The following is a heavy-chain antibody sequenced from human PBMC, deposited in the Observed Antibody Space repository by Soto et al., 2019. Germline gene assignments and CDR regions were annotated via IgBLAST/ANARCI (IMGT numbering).Heavy chain of an antibody. J-gene: IGHJ5*02. Sequence: QVQLVQSGAEVKKPGASVKVSCKASGYTFTSYDINWVRQATGQGLEWMGWMNPNSGNTGYAQKFQGRVTMTRNTSICTAYLVLCSLRSEDTGVYYCARLKQDCAVAWGQGTLVTVSS. CDR3: ARLKQDCAVA. CDR1: GYTFTSYD. V-gene: IGHV1-8*01. CDR2: MNPNSGNT. D-gene: IGHD2-21*01.